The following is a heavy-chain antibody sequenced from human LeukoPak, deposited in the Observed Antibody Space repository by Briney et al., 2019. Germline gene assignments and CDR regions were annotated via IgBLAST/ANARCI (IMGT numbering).Heavy chain of an antibody. J-gene: IGHJ4*02. Sequence: PGGSLRLSCAASGFTFSSYAMSWVRQAPGKGLEWVSGISSSGGSTYFADSVKGRFTISRDNSKNTLYLQMNSLRAEDTAVYYCAKTGGDYIWVPTDCWGQGTLVTVSS. CDR3: AKTGGDYIWVPTDC. D-gene: IGHD3-16*01. CDR1: GFTFSSYA. CDR2: ISSSGGST. V-gene: IGHV3-23*01.